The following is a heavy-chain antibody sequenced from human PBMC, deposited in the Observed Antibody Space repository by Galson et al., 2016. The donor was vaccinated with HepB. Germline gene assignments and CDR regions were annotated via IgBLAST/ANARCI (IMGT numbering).Heavy chain of an antibody. D-gene: IGHD5-24*01. Sequence: ETLSLTCTVSNGSVIGSSSSYYWVWIRQSPGKGLEWIGSIFHSGSTHYKASLRNRVTISVDTSKNQFSLRLTSVTAADTAMYYRASVRWPWVHWFDPWGQGILVTVSS. J-gene: IGHJ5*02. CDR3: ASVRWPWVHWFDP. CDR1: NGSVIGSSSSYY. CDR2: IFHSGST. V-gene: IGHV4-39*01.